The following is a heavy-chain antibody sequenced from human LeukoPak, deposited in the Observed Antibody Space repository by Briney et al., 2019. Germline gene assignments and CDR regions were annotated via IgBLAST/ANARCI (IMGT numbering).Heavy chain of an antibody. D-gene: IGHD3-10*01. CDR2: IPHSGST. Sequence: SETLSLTCAVSGGSISSGGYSWSWIRQPPGKGLEWIGYIPHSGSTYYNPSLKSRVTISVDRSKNQFSLKLSSVTAADTAVYYCASKEASGSEPFDYWGQGTLVTVSS. CDR3: ASKEASGSEPFDY. CDR1: GGSISSGGYS. J-gene: IGHJ4*02. V-gene: IGHV4-30-2*01.